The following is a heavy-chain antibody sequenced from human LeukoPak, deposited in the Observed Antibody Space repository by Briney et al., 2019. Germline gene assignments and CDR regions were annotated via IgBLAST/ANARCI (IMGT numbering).Heavy chain of an antibody. D-gene: IGHD3-22*01. CDR3: ARDQYYYDSSGEGPRFDP. J-gene: IGHJ5*02. Sequence: PSETLSLTCTVSGGSISSYYWSWIRQPAGKGLEWIGRIYTSGSTNYNPSLKSRVTMSVDTSKNQFSLKLSSVTAADTAVYYCARDQYYYDSSGEGPRFDPWGQGTLVTVSS. CDR2: IYTSGST. V-gene: IGHV4-4*07. CDR1: GGSISSYY.